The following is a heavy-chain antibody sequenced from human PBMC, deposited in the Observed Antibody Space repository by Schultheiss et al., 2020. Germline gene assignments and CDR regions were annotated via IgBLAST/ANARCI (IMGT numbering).Heavy chain of an antibody. CDR3: ARGNWGSYYFDY. Sequence: GGSLRLSCAASGFTFSDYYMSWVRQAPGKGLEWVSIIHIGGSTYYADSVKGRFTISRDNSKNTLYLQMNSLRAEDTAVYYCARGNWGSYYFDYWGQGTLVTVSS. J-gene: IGHJ4*02. CDR2: IHIGGST. V-gene: IGHV3-53*01. CDR1: GFTFSDYY. D-gene: IGHD7-27*01.